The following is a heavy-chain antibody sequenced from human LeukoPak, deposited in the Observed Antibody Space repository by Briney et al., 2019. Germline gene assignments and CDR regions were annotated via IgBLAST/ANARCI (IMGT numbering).Heavy chain of an antibody. D-gene: IGHD3-22*01. CDR1: GGSISSYY. V-gene: IGHV4-59*01. Sequence: SETLSLTCTVSGGSISSYYWTWIRQPPGKGLEWIGYIYYSGSTNYNPSLKSRVTISVYTSKNQFSLKLSSVTAADTAVYYCARLKYYYDSSGYRAEYFQHWGQGTLVTVSS. J-gene: IGHJ1*01. CDR3: ARLKYYYDSSGYRAEYFQH. CDR2: IYYSGST.